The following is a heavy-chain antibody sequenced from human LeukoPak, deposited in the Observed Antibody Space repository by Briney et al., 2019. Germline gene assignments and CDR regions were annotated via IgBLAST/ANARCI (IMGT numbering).Heavy chain of an antibody. CDR1: GYTLTELF. CDR2: FDSEEGEA. Sequence: GASVKVSCKVSGYTLTELFVHWVRQTPGKGLEWMGSFDSEEGEALYAQKFQGRVTMTEDPSTDTAYMELSTLRSEDTAVYYCATQTDSRGYTYWGQGTQVAVTS. D-gene: IGHD3-22*01. V-gene: IGHV1-24*01. J-gene: IGHJ4*02. CDR3: ATQTDSRGYTY.